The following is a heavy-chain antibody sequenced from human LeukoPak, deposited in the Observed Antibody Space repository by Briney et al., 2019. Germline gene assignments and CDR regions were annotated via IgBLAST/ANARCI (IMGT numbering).Heavy chain of an antibody. J-gene: IGHJ4*02. Sequence: ASVKVSCKASGYTFTGYYMHWVRQAPGQGLEWMGWINPNSGGTNYAQKFQGRVTMTRDTSISTAYMELSRLRSDDTAVYYCARDNDILTGYDYWSQGTLVTVSS. D-gene: IGHD3-9*01. CDR2: INPNSGGT. CDR3: ARDNDILTGYDY. CDR1: GYTFTGYY. V-gene: IGHV1-2*02.